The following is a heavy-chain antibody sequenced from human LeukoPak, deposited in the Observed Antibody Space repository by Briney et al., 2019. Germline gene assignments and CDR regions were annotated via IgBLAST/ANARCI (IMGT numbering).Heavy chain of an antibody. CDR1: GGSFSGYY. CDR2: INHSGST. V-gene: IGHV4-34*01. D-gene: IGHD3-10*01. Sequence: SETLSLTCAVYGGSFSGYYWSWIRQPPGKGLEWIGEINHSGSTNYNPSLKSRVTISVDTSKNQFSLKLSFATAADTAVYYCARGQGRGYYYGMDVWGKGTTVTVSS. J-gene: IGHJ6*04. CDR3: ARGQGRGYYYGMDV.